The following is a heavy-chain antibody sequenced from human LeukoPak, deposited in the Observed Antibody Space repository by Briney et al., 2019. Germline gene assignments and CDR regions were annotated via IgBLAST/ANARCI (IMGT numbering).Heavy chain of an antibody. J-gene: IGHJ6*04. Sequence: GGSLRLSCVASGFTSINFEMNWVRQAPGKGLEWVSYSSTSGGFRYYADSVKGRFTISRDNTKRTVYLQMDRLRVEDTAVYYCAELGITMIGGVWGKGTTVTISS. CDR2: SSTSGGFR. D-gene: IGHD3-10*02. CDR3: AELGITMIGGV. V-gene: IGHV3-48*03. CDR1: GFTSINFE.